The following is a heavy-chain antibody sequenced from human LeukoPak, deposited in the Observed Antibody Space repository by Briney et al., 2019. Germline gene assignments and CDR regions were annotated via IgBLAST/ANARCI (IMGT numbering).Heavy chain of an antibody. CDR3: ARIKNSNCAY. J-gene: IGHJ4*02. V-gene: IGHV3-7*01. Sequence: GGSLRLSCAASGFTFITYWMSGVRQAPGKGLEWVANVKEDGSQKYYVDSVKGRFTISIDNAKNALYLQMNSLRAEDTAVYYCARIKNSNCAYWGQGTLVTVSS. D-gene: IGHD2-21*01. CDR2: VKEDGSQK. CDR1: GFTFITYW.